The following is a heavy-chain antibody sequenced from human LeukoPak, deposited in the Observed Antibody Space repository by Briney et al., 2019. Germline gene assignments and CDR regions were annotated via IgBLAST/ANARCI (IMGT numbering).Heavy chain of an antibody. CDR1: GGSASSSSYY. V-gene: IGHV4-39*01. CDR3: ARLGNKRWLPDN. D-gene: IGHD5-24*01. J-gene: IGHJ4*02. Sequence: SETLSLTCTVSGGSASSSSYYWGWIRQPPGKGLEWIGSIYYSGSPYYNPSLKSRVTISVDTSKNQFSLKLSSVTAADTAVYYCARLGNKRWLPDNWDQGTLVTVSS. CDR2: IYYSGSP.